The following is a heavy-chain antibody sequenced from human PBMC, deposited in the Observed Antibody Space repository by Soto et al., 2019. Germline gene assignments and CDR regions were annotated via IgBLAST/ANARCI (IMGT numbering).Heavy chain of an antibody. CDR3: ASAVAPYVGTWFDP. D-gene: IGHD3-16*01. Sequence: QLQLQESGSGLVKPSQTLSLTCAVSGGSISSGNSYSWSWIRQPPRKGLEWIGSISHTGSTSYNPSLTGRVTMSVYKSKNHFTLKLSSVTAADMAVYYCASAVAPYVGTWFDPWGQGTLVIVSS. CDR1: GGSISSGNSYS. J-gene: IGHJ5*02. V-gene: IGHV4-30-2*01. CDR2: ISHTGST.